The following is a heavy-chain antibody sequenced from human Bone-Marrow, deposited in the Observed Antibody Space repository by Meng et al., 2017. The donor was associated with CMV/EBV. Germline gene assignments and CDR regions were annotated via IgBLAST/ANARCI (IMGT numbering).Heavy chain of an antibody. CDR2: INPNSGGT. CDR3: ARLDGVATTPLL. D-gene: IGHD5-12*01. Sequence: ASVKVSCKASGYTFTSYYMHWVRQAPGQGLEWMGWINPNSGGTNYAQKFQGRVTMTRDTSTSTAYMELSRLRSDDTAVYYCARLDGVATTPLLWGQGTLVTVSS. V-gene: IGHV1-2*02. J-gene: IGHJ4*02. CDR1: GYTFTSYY.